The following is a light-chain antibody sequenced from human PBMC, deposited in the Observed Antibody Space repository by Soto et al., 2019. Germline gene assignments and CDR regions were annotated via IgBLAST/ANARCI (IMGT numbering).Light chain of an antibody. CDR2: GAS. CDR1: QSVRSNY. J-gene: IGKJ5*01. CDR3: QQYNNWPT. Sequence: GVKLSPVTVSLTPGERATLACRASQSVRSNYLAWYQQKPGKAPRLLIYGASSRATGIPDRLSGSGSGTDFTLPIRSLEPEDSAVYYCQQYNNWPTFGQGTRLEIK. V-gene: IGKV3-20*01.